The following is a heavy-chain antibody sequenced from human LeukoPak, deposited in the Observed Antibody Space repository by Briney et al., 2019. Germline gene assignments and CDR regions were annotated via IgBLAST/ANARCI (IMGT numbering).Heavy chain of an antibody. Sequence: GGSLRLSCAASGFTFSSYSMNWIRQAPGKGLEWVSSISSSSSYIYYADSVKGRFTISRDNAKNSLYLQMNSLRAEDTAVYYCARGRVPIYDILTGGEMAGGLDYWGQGTLVTVSS. D-gene: IGHD3-9*01. CDR3: ARGRVPIYDILTGGEMAGGLDY. CDR1: GFTFSSYS. J-gene: IGHJ4*02. V-gene: IGHV3-21*01. CDR2: ISSSSSYI.